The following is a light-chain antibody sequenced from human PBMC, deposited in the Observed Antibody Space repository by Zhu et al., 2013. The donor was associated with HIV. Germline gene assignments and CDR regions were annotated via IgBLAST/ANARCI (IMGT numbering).Light chain of an antibody. CDR1: SSNMRSYL. CDR2: KNN. J-gene: IGLJ3*02. CDR3: AAWDDSLNGWV. V-gene: IGLV1-47*01. Sequence: QSVLTQPPSASGISGQWVTISCSGSSSNMRSYLVYWYQHLPGTAPRLLIYKNNQRPSGVPDRFSGSKSGTSASLVISGLRSEDEADYYCAAWDDSLNGWVFGGGTKLTV.